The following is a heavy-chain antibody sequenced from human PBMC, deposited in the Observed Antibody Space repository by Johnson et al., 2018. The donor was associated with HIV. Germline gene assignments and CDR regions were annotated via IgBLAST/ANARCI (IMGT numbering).Heavy chain of an antibody. V-gene: IGHV3-11*04. CDR1: GLTFSDYD. CDR3: AREYYYDSSGTPVFDI. CDR2: ISSSGSTI. Sequence: QVQLVESGGGLVKPGGSLRLSCAASGLTFSDYDMSWTRQAPGKGLEWVSYISSSGSTIYYADSVEGRFTISRDNAKNSLYLQMNSLRGEDSAVYYCAREYYYDSSGTPVFDIWGQGTMVTVSS. J-gene: IGHJ3*02. D-gene: IGHD3-22*01.